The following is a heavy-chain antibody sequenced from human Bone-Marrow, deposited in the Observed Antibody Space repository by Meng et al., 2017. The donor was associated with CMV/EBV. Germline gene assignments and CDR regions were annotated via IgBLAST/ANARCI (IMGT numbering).Heavy chain of an antibody. V-gene: IGHV3-30-3*01. CDR3: ARDGFDCSSTSCSQIPFDY. CDR1: GFTFSSYE. CDR2: ISYDGSNK. J-gene: IGHJ4*02. Sequence: LSLTCAASGFTFSSYEMNWVRQAPGKGLEWVAVISYDGSNKYYADSVKGRFTISRDNSKNTLYLQMNSLRAEDTAVYYCARDGFDCSSTSCSQIPFDYWGQGTLVTVSS. D-gene: IGHD2-2*01.